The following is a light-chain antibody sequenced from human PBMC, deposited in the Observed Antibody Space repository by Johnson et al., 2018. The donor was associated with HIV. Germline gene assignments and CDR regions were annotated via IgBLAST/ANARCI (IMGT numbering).Light chain of an antibody. J-gene: IGLJ1*01. CDR2: DND. V-gene: IGLV1-51*01. CDR3: GTWDSYLTAGV. Sequence: QSILTQPPSVSAAPRQKVTISCSGSSSNIGNNYVSWYQQLPGTAPKLLIYDNDKRPSGISDRFSASKSGTSATLGITGLQPGDEADYYCGTWDSYLTAGVLGSGTKVTVL. CDR1: SSNIGNNY.